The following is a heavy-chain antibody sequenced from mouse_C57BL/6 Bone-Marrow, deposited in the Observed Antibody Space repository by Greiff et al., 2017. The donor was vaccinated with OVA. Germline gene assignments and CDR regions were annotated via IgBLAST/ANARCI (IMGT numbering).Heavy chain of an antibody. D-gene: IGHD1-1*01. J-gene: IGHJ3*01. CDR2: ISSGGSYT. CDR1: GFTFSSYG. V-gene: IGHV5-6*01. Sequence: EVKLVESGGDLVKPGGSLKLSCAASGFTFSSYGMSWVRQTPDKRLEWVATISSGGSYTYYPDSVKGRFTISRDNAKNTLYLQMSSLKSEDTAMDYCARHYYGSSYAWFAYWGQGTLVTVSA. CDR3: ARHYYGSSYAWFAY.